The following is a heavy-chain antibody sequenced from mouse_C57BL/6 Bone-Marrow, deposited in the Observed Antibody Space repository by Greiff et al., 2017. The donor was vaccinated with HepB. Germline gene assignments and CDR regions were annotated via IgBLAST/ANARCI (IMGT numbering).Heavy chain of an antibody. CDR1: GYTFTSYW. Sequence: VQLQQPGAELVKPGASVKLSCKASGYTFTSYWMHWVKQRPGQGLEWIGMIHPNSGSTKYNEKFKSKATLTVDKSSSTAYMQLSSLTSEDSAVYYCARYYYYGGPGYFDVWGTGTTVTVSS. V-gene: IGHV1-64*01. J-gene: IGHJ1*03. CDR3: ARYYYYGGPGYFDV. CDR2: IHPNSGST. D-gene: IGHD1-1*02.